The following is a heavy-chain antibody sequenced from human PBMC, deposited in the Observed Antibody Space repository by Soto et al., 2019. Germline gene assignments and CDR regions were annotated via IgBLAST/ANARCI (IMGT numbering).Heavy chain of an antibody. J-gene: IGHJ4*02. CDR1: GGSISSSSYY. V-gene: IGHV4-39*01. CDR3: ARHSRGYSSSSVTDY. CDR2: IYYSGST. Sequence: QLQLQESGPGLVKPSETLSLTCTVSGGSISSSSYYWGWIRQPPGKGLEWIGSIYYSGSTYYNPSLKSRVTISVDTSKNQFSLKLSSVTAADTAVYYSARHSRGYSSSSVTDYWGQGTLVTVSS. D-gene: IGHD6-6*01.